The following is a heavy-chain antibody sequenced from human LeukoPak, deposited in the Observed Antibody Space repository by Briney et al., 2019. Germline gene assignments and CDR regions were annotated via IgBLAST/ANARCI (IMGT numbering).Heavy chain of an antibody. CDR1: GVSPSTSGVG. J-gene: IGHJ3*02. V-gene: IGHV2-5*02. D-gene: IGHD5-18*01. CDR3: AHSQVFSYGSFHDAYDI. Sequence: ESGPTLVNPTQTLTLTCSLSGVSPSTSGVGVGWIRQPPGKALEWLALIYWDDDSRYSPSLKSRLTIAKDTSKNQVVLTLTNMDSVDTATYYCAHSQVFSYGSFHDAYDIWGLGMLVTVSS. CDR2: IYWDDDS.